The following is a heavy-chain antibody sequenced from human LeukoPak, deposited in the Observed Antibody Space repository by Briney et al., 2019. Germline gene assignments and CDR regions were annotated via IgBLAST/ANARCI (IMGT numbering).Heavy chain of an antibody. CDR1: GGSISSNSYF. Sequence: PSETLSLTCTVSGGSISSNSYFWGWIRQPPGKGLEWIANIYYTGNTYYNPSLKSRVTISVDTSKNQFSLTLSSVTAADTAVYYCASEADRGGGFDSWGQGTLVTVSS. CDR3: ASEADRGGGFDS. CDR2: IYYTGNT. D-gene: IGHD3-22*01. J-gene: IGHJ4*02. V-gene: IGHV4-39*01.